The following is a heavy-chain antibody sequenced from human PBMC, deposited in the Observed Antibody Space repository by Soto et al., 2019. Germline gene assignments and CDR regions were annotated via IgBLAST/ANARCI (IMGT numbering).Heavy chain of an antibody. CDR3: ARDGVAPYGSGMLDS. V-gene: IGHV3-30-3*01. CDR2: ISYDGSNK. CDR1: GFTFSSYA. D-gene: IGHD3-10*01. Sequence: QVQLVESGGGVVQPGRSLRLSCAASGFTFSSYAMHWVRQAPGKGLEWVAVISYDGSNKYYADSVKGRFTISRDNSKNPLYLQMNSLRAVDTAGYYCARDGVAPYGSGMLDSWGQGTLVTVSS. J-gene: IGHJ4*02.